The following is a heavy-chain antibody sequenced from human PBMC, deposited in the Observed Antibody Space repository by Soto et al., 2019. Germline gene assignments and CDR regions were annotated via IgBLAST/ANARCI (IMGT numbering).Heavy chain of an antibody. Sequence: SETLSLTCAVYGGSFSGYYWSWIRQPPGKGLEWIGEINHSGSTNYNPSLKSRVTISVDTSKNQFSLKLSSVTAADTAVYYCARYYYGSGSYYNDRTGFDPWGQGTLVTVSS. CDR3: ARYYYGSGSYYNDRTGFDP. D-gene: IGHD3-10*01. CDR2: INHSGST. J-gene: IGHJ5*02. V-gene: IGHV4-34*01. CDR1: GGSFSGYY.